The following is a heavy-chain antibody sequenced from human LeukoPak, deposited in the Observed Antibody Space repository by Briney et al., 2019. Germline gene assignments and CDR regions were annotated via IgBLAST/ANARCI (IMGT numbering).Heavy chain of an antibody. J-gene: IGHJ2*01. D-gene: IGHD3-10*01. CDR2: IKQDGSEK. CDR1: GFTFSSYA. V-gene: IGHV3-7*01. CDR3: ARPPYGSGSSYFDL. Sequence: GGSLRLSCAASGFTFSSYAMHWVRQAPGKGLEWVANIKQDGSEKYYVDSVKGRFTISRDNAKNSLYLQMNSLRAEDTAVYYCARPPYGSGSSYFDLWGRGTLVTVSS.